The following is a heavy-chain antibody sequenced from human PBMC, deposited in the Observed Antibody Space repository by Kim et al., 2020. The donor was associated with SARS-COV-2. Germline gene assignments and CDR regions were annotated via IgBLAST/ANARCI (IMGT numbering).Heavy chain of an antibody. CDR1: GGSISSGGYY. CDR2: IYYSGST. J-gene: IGHJ5*02. Sequence: SETLSLTCTVSGGSISSGGYYWSWIRQHPGKGLEWIGYIYYSGSTYYNPSLKSRVTISVDTSKNQFSLKLSSVTAADTAVYYCARDAGASYYYGSGSQKKYTWFDPWGQVTLVTVSS. D-gene: IGHD3-10*01. CDR3: ARDAGASYYYGSGSQKKYTWFDP. V-gene: IGHV4-31*03.